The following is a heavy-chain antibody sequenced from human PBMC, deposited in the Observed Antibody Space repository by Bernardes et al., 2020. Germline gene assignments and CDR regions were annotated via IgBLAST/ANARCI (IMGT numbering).Heavy chain of an antibody. V-gene: IGHV3-23*01. CDR3: AKDGLGYCTGGVCYTGGWFDP. Sequence: GGSLILSCAASGFTFSSYAMSWVRQAPGKGLEWVSAISGSGGSTYYADSVKGRFTISRDNSKNTLYLQMNSLRAEDTAVYYCAKDGLGYCTGGVCYTGGWFDPWGQGTLVTVSS. J-gene: IGHJ5*02. D-gene: IGHD2-8*02. CDR2: ISGSGGST. CDR1: GFTFSSYA.